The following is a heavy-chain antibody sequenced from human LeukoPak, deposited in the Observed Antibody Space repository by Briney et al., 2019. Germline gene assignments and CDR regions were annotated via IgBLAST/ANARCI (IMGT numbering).Heavy chain of an antibody. V-gene: IGHV4-39*01. CDR2: IHYSGRT. Sequence: TSETLSLTCTVSGGSISSSSYYWGWVRQPPGKGLEWIGSIHYSGRTYYNPSLKSRATISVDTSENQFSLKLSSVTAADTAVYYCARPRIGGNWFDPWGQGTLVTVSS. CDR3: ARPRIGGNWFDP. D-gene: IGHD1-26*01. J-gene: IGHJ5*02. CDR1: GGSISSSSYY.